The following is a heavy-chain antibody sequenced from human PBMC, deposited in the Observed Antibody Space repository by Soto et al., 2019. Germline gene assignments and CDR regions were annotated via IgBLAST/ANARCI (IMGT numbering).Heavy chain of an antibody. CDR1: GFTFSSYG. J-gene: IGHJ4*02. Sequence: EVQLLESGGGLVQPGGSLRLSCAASGFTFSSYGMTWVRQAPGKGLEWVSFSSATGAGTYYADSVKGRFTISRYNSKNTLYLQMTGLRADDTAVYYCAKDRRAGGNYGFYSDFWGQGALVIVSS. V-gene: IGHV3-23*01. CDR3: AKDRRAGGNYGFYSDF. CDR2: SSATGAGT. D-gene: IGHD1-7*01.